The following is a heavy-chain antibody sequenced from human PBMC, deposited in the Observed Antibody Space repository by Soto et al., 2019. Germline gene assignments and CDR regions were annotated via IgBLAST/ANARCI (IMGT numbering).Heavy chain of an antibody. CDR1: GFAFSSYA. J-gene: IGHJ3*02. Sequence: GGSLRLSCAASGFAFSSYAMSWVRQAPGKGLEWVSAISGSGGSTYYADSVKGRFTISRDNSKNTLYLQMNSLRAEDTAVYYCANDIVVVPAAKALGAFDIWGQGTMVTVSS. CDR2: ISGSGGST. CDR3: ANDIVVVPAAKALGAFDI. V-gene: IGHV3-23*01. D-gene: IGHD2-2*01.